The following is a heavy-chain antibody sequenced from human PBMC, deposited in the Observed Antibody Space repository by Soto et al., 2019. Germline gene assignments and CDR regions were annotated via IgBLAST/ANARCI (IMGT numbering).Heavy chain of an antibody. D-gene: IGHD3-10*01. CDR3: ATLTYYRSDSAYDS. V-gene: IGHV5-51*01. CDR2: IYPGDSDT. CDR1: ENTFSTHW. Sequence: RGESLKISCKGSENTFSTHWIGWVRQMPGKGLEWMGIIYPGDSDTKYGPSLEGQVTISADKSISNAYLQWRSLKASDTAMYYCATLTYYRSDSAYDSWGQGTLVTVSS. J-gene: IGHJ4*02.